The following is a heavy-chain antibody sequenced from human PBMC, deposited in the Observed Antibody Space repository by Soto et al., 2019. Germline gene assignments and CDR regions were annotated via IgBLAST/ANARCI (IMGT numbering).Heavy chain of an antibody. J-gene: IGHJ4*02. CDR3: ARDMGFGLSDY. Sequence: QVQLVQSGAEVKKPGASVKVSCKASGYTFTSYAIYWVRQAPGQRLEWMGWINAGNGNTKYSQKFQGRVTITRDTYASTAYMELSSVRSEDTAVYYCARDMGFGLSDYWGQGTLVTVSS. CDR2: INAGNGNT. CDR1: GYTFTSYA. V-gene: IGHV1-3*01. D-gene: IGHD3-10*01.